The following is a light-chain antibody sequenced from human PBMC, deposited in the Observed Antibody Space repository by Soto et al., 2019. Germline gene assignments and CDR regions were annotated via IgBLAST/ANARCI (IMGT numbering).Light chain of an antibody. V-gene: IGKV3-11*01. Sequence: ETVLTQSPAPLSSSPGETATLSSRTSQNVYRNLAWYQQKPGQAPRLLIYDASSRATGIPATLSCSGSGTAFTLTVSGLEPEDVSVYYCQQRCSWPITCGRGTRLEIK. J-gene: IGKJ5*01. CDR2: DAS. CDR1: QNVYRN. CDR3: QQRCSWPIT.